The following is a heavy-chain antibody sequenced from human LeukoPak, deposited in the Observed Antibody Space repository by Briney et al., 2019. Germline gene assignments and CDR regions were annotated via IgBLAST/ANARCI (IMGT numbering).Heavy chain of an antibody. J-gene: IGHJ3*02. CDR3: AKDRANWNGAFDI. CDR1: GFTFEDYA. CDR2: ICWNRGSI. Sequence: PGGSLRLSCAASGFTFEDYAMHGVRDARGKGLEGGSGICWNRGSIGCADSVKGRFTISRDNAKNSLYLQMNSLRAEDTALYYCAKDRANWNGAFDIWGQGTMVTVSS. D-gene: IGHD1-1*01. V-gene: IGHV3-9*01.